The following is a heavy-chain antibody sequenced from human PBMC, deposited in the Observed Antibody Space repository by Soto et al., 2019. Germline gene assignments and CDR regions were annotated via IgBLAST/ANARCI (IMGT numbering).Heavy chain of an antibody. CDR3: GRLEGLATISYYFDY. V-gene: IGHV4-39*01. CDR1: GGSVGSSSYY. Sequence: QLQLQESGPGLVKPSETLSLTCTVSGGSVGSSSYYWGWVRQPPGKGLEWIGSVYYSGSTYYNPSLESRVTISVDKSKNQFSLKLMCLSAADTAVYYCGRLEGLATISYYFDYWGQGALVTVSS. J-gene: IGHJ4*02. D-gene: IGHD3-9*01. CDR2: VYYSGST.